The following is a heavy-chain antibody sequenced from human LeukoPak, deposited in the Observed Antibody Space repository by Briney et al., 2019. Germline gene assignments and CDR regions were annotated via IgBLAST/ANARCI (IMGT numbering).Heavy chain of an antibody. CDR1: GFTFDDYA. J-gene: IGHJ4*02. CDR3: AKDSTRQYGGNSGLFDY. Sequence: GRSLRLSCAASGFTFDDYAMHWVRQAPGEGLEWVSGISWNSGSIGYADSVKGRFTISRDNAKNSLYLQMNSLRAEDTALYYCAKDSTRQYGGNSGLFDYWGQGTLVTVSS. D-gene: IGHD4-23*01. CDR2: ISWNSGSI. V-gene: IGHV3-9*01.